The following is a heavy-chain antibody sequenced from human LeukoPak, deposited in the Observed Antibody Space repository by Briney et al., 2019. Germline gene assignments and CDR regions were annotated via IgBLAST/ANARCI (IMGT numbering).Heavy chain of an antibody. Sequence: GGSLRLSCAASGFTFSSYWMSWVRQAPGKGLEWVANIKQDGSEKYYADSVKGRFAISRDNARNSVYLQMNSLRVEDTAVYYCARDPVEWELLLDYWGQGTLVTVSS. CDR1: GFTFSSYW. CDR3: ARDPVEWELLLDY. V-gene: IGHV3-7*01. J-gene: IGHJ4*02. D-gene: IGHD1-26*01. CDR2: IKQDGSEK.